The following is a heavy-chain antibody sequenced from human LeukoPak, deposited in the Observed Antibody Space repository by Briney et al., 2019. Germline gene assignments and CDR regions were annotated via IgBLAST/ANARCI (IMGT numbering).Heavy chain of an antibody. V-gene: IGHV3-66*01. Sequence: GGSLRLSCAASGFTVGSNYMTWVRQAPGKGLEWVSVIYSGGTTYYADSVKGRVAISRDNSKNTVFLQMNSVRAEDTAVYYCARSYSNHLFGMDVWGQGTTVTVSS. J-gene: IGHJ6*02. CDR2: IYSGGTT. CDR3: ARSYSNHLFGMDV. D-gene: IGHD4-11*01. CDR1: GFTVGSNY.